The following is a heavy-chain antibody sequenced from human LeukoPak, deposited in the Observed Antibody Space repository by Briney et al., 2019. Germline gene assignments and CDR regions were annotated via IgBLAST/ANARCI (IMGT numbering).Heavy chain of an antibody. V-gene: IGHV1-69*13. CDR3: ARENLTYYYGSGSYRDGMDV. Sequence: SVKVSCKASGYTFTSYGISWVRQAPGQGLEWMGGIIPIFGTANYAQKFQGRVTITADESTSTAYMELSSLRSEDTAVYYCARENLTYYYGSGSYRDGMDVWGQGTTVTVSS. J-gene: IGHJ6*02. D-gene: IGHD3-10*01. CDR1: GYTFTSYG. CDR2: IIPIFGTA.